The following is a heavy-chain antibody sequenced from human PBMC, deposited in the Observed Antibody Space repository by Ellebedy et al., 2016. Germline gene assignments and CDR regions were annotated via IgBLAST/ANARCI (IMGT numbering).Heavy chain of an antibody. J-gene: IGHJ2*01. CDR1: GFTFSSYG. D-gene: IGHD4-23*01. Sequence: GGSLRLSCAASGFTFSSYGMHWVRQAPGKGLEWVAVIWYDGSNKYYADSVKGRFTISRDNSKNTLYLQMNSLRAEDTAVYYCARDSTPTPRHWYFDLWGRGTLVTVSS. V-gene: IGHV3-33*01. CDR2: IWYDGSNK. CDR3: ARDSTPTPRHWYFDL.